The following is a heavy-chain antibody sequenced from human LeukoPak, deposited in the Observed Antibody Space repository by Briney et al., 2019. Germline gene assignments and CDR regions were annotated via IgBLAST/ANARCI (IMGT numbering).Heavy chain of an antibody. Sequence: ASVKVSCKASGGTFSSYTISWVRQAPGQGLEWMGRIIPILGIANYAQKFQGRVTITADKSTSTAYMELSGLRSEDTAVYYCARGYYDSSGFWYSDLWGRGTLVTVSS. CDR3: ARGYYDSSGFWYSDL. J-gene: IGHJ2*01. CDR1: GGTFSSYT. V-gene: IGHV1-69*02. D-gene: IGHD3-22*01. CDR2: IIPILGIA.